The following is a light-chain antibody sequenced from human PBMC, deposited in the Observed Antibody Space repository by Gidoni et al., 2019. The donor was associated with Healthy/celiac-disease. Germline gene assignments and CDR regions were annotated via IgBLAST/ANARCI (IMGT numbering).Light chain of an antibody. Sequence: DVQMTHSPSSLSASVGDRVTITCRASQSISSYLYWYQQKPGKAPKLLIYAASTLQSGVPSRFSGSGSGTDFTLTISSLQPEDFATYYCQQGYSSPPTFGQGTRLEIK. CDR2: AAS. J-gene: IGKJ1*01. CDR1: QSISSY. CDR3: QQGYSSPPT. V-gene: IGKV1-39*01.